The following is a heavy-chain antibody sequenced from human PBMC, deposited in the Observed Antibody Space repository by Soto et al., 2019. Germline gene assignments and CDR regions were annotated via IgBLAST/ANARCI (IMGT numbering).Heavy chain of an antibody. V-gene: IGHV1-46*01. J-gene: IGHJ4*02. Sequence: GASVKVSCKASGYTFTSYYMHWVRQAPGQGLEWMGIINPSGGSTSYAQKFQGRVTMTRDTSTSTVYMELSSLRSEDTAVYYCARAGRARITMIVVAFDYWGQGPLVTVSS. CDR1: GYTFTSYY. CDR3: ARAGRARITMIVVAFDY. CDR2: INPSGGST. D-gene: IGHD3-22*01.